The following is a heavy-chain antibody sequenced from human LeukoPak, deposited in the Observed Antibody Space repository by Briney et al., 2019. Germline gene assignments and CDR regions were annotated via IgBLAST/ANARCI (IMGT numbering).Heavy chain of an antibody. J-gene: IGHJ4*02. D-gene: IGHD2-15*01. Sequence: GGSLRLSCAASGFTFSSYAMSWVRQAPGKGLEWVSAISGSGGSTYYADSVKGRFTFSRDNSKNTLYLQMNSLRAEDTAVYYCAKESLGYCSGGSCYYFDYWGQGTLVTVSS. CDR2: ISGSGGST. CDR1: GFTFSSYA. V-gene: IGHV3-23*01. CDR3: AKESLGYCSGGSCYYFDY.